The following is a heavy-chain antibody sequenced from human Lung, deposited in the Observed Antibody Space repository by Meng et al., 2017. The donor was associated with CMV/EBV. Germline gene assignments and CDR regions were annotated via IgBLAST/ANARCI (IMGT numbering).Heavy chain of an antibody. CDR1: YTFTGYY. V-gene: IGHV1-2*02. J-gene: IGHJ4*02. CDR3: ARFNAIFYDSSGHYYDH. Sequence: YTFTGYYMHWVRQAPGQGLEWMGWINATSGATTYAQKFQGRVTMTRDTSIPTAYMELSRLRSDDTALYYCARFNAIFYDSSGHYYDHWGQGTLVTVSS. CDR2: INATSGAT. D-gene: IGHD3-22*01.